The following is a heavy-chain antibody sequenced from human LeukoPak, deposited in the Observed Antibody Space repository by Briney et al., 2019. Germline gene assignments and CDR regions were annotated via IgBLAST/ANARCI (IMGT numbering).Heavy chain of an antibody. V-gene: IGHV4-34*01. D-gene: IGHD3-22*01. CDR2: INHSGST. CDR1: GGSFSGYY. CDR3: ARVGGYDSEGPRVEGYYYDSSGYYYYFDY. J-gene: IGHJ4*02. Sequence: SETLSLTCAVYGGSFSGYYWSWIRQPPGKRLEWIGEINHSGSTNYNPSLKSRVTISVDTSKNQFSLKLSSVTAADTAVYYCARVGGYDSEGPRVEGYYYDSSGYYYYFDYWGQGTLVTVSS.